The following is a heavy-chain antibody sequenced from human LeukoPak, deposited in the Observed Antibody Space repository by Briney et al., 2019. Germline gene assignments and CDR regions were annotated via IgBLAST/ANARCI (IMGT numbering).Heavy chain of an antibody. V-gene: IGHV4-31*03. J-gene: IGHJ4*02. Sequence: SETLSLTCTVSGGSISSGGYYWSCIRQHPGKGLECIGYIYYSGSTYYNPSLKSRVTISVDTSKNQFSLKLSSVTAADTAVYYCARGGYFDWFPFDYWGQGTLVTVSS. CDR2: IYYSGST. CDR3: ARGGYFDWFPFDY. D-gene: IGHD3-9*01. CDR1: GGSISSGGYY.